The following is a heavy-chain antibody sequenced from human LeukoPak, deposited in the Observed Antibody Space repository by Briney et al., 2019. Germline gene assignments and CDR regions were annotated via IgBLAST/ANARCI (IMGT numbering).Heavy chain of an antibody. Sequence: SETLSLTCAVYGGSFSGYYWSWIRQPPGKGLEWIGEINHSGSTNYNPSLKSRVTISVDTSKNQFSLKLSSVTAADTAVYYCAVGGARNWFDPWGQGTLVTVSS. V-gene: IGHV4-34*01. CDR3: AVGGARNWFDP. J-gene: IGHJ5*02. CDR1: GGSFSGYY. CDR2: INHSGST.